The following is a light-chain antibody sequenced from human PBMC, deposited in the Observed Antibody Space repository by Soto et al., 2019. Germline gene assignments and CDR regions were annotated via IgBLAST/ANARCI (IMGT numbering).Light chain of an antibody. V-gene: IGLV1-44*01. CDR1: SSNIGSNT. Sequence: QSVLTQPPSASGTPGQRVTISCSGNSSNIGSNTVNWYQQLPGTAPKLLIYSNNQRPSGVPDRFSGSKSGTSASLAIGGLQSEDEDDYYCAACDERLNALFGTGTKVPS. J-gene: IGLJ1*01. CDR2: SNN. CDR3: AACDERLNAL.